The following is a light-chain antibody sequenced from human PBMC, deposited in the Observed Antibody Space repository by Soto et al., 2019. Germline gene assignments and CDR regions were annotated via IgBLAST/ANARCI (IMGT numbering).Light chain of an antibody. CDR2: DAS. V-gene: IGKV3-11*01. CDR1: QSVSSN. CDR3: QQRYNWGVA. Sequence: EIVMTQSPATLSVSPGERVTLSCRASQSVSSNLAWYQKKPGQPPRLLIYDASNRAAGIPARFSGSGSGTDFTLTISSLEPEDFAVYYCQQRYNWGVAFGPGTKVDIK. J-gene: IGKJ3*01.